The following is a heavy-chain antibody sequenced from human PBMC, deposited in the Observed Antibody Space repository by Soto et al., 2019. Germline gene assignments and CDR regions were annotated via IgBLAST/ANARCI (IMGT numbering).Heavy chain of an antibody. Sequence: QLQLQESGSGLVKPSQTLSLTCAVSGGSISSGGYSWSWIRQPPGKGLEWIGYIYHSGSTYYNPSLKSRVTISVDRSKNQFSLKLSSVDAADTAVYYCARDRVGEEAGMDVWGQGTTVTVSS. D-gene: IGHD2-15*01. CDR2: IYHSGST. CDR1: GGSISSGGYS. CDR3: ARDRVGEEAGMDV. V-gene: IGHV4-30-2*01. J-gene: IGHJ6*02.